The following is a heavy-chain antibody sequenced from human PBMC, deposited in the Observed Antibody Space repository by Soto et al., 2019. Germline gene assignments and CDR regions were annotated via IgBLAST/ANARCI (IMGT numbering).Heavy chain of an antibody. CDR1: GFTFSSYS. D-gene: IGHD4-17*01. J-gene: IGHJ2*01. CDR3: ARDLDDYGDYGRDWYFDL. Sequence: EVQLVESGGGLVQPGGSLRLSCAASGFTFSSYSMNWVRQAPGKGLEWVSYISSSSSTIYYADSVKGRFTISRDNAKNSRYLQMNSLRDEDTAVYYCARDLDDYGDYGRDWYFDLWGRGTLVTVSS. V-gene: IGHV3-48*02. CDR2: ISSSSSTI.